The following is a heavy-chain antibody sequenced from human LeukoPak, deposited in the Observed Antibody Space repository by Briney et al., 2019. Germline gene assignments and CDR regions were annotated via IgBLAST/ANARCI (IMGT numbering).Heavy chain of an antibody. J-gene: IGHJ5*02. CDR2: IYYSGST. V-gene: IGHV4-59*11. Sequence: SSETLSLTCTVSGGSISSHYWSWIRQPPGKGLEWIGYIYYSGSTNYNPSLKSRVTISVDTSKNQFSLKLSSVTAADTAVYYYAREGLGGSYFNWFDPWGQGTLVTVSS. CDR1: GGSISSHY. D-gene: IGHD1-26*01. CDR3: AREGLGGSYFNWFDP.